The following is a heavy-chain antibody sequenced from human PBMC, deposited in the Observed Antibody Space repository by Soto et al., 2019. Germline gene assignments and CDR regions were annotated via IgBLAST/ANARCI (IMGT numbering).Heavy chain of an antibody. D-gene: IGHD5-18*01. CDR3: ARVRPGYIYWGITGHSYSMDF. CDR2: TDSDGSST. J-gene: IGHJ6*03. CDR1: GFTFSSYW. Sequence: PGGSLRLSCAASGFTFSSYWMRWVRQAPGKGLVWVSRTDSDGSSTDYADSVKGRFTISRDNAKNTLYLQMNSLRAEDTAVYYCARVRPGYIYWGITGHSYSMDFWGKGTTVTLSS. V-gene: IGHV3-74*01.